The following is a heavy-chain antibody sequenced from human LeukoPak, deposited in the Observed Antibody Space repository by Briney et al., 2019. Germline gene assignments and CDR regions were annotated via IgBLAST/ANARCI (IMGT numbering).Heavy chain of an antibody. Sequence: GGSLRLSCTASGFTFSSYAMTWVRQAPGKGLEWVSAISGSGGSRYYADSVKGRFIISRDNSKNTLYLQMNSLRAEDTAIYYCAKDPSGSYSGAFDIWGQGTMVTVSS. V-gene: IGHV3-23*01. D-gene: IGHD1-26*01. CDR3: AKDPSGSYSGAFDI. CDR2: ISGSGGSR. CDR1: GFTFSSYA. J-gene: IGHJ3*02.